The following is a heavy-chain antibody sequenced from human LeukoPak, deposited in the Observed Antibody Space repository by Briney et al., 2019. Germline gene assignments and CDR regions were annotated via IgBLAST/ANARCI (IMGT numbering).Heavy chain of an antibody. CDR1: GFTVSSNY. Sequence: GGSLRLSCAASGFTVSSNYMSWVRQAPGKGLEWVSVIYSGGSTYYADSVKGRFTISRDNSKNTLYLQMNSLRAEDTAVYYCTKHQFYYDRGGFDPWGQGTLVTVSS. J-gene: IGHJ5*02. D-gene: IGHD3-22*01. CDR2: IYSGGST. CDR3: TKHQFYYDRGGFDP. V-gene: IGHV3-66*04.